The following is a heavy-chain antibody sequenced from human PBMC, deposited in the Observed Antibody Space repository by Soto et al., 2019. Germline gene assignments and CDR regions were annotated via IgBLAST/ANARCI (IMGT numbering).Heavy chain of an antibody. CDR3: ERRKDYTSTFVFDY. CDR1: GYNCASHC. CDR2: IYPSDSET. D-gene: IGHD4-4*01. Sequence: GESMEISRQGSGYNCASHCIRSMRQMTGKGLEWMGIIYPSDSETRYSPCSQRQVTISADKSISTAYLQWRGLQASASAVYYCERRKDYTSTFVFDYWGLGPMVTVCS. V-gene: IGHV5-51*01. J-gene: IGHJ4*02.